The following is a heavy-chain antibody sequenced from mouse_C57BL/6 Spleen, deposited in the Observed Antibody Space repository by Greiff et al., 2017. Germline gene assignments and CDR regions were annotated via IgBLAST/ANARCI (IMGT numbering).Heavy chain of an antibody. V-gene: IGHV1-72*01. CDR3: ARWGHYYGSSYDYFDY. Sequence: QVQLQQPGAELVKPGASVKLSCKASGYTFTSYWMHWVKQRPGRGLEWIGRFDPNSGGTKYNEKFKSKATLTVDKPSSTAYMQLSSLTSEDSAVYYCARWGHYYGSSYDYFDYWGQGTTLTVSS. J-gene: IGHJ2*01. CDR1: GYTFTSYW. D-gene: IGHD1-1*01. CDR2: FDPNSGGT.